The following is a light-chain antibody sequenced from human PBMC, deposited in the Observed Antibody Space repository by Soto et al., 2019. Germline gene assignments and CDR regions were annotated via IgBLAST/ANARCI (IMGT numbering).Light chain of an antibody. Sequence: IVMTQSPVTLSVSPGERVALSCRASQSVSDNLAWYQKKPGQAPRLLIYAASTRATGIPARFSGSGSGTEFTLTISSLQSEDFAVYYCQQYTECPLTFGGGTKVEIK. V-gene: IGKV3-15*01. J-gene: IGKJ4*01. CDR1: QSVSDN. CDR2: AAS. CDR3: QQYTECPLT.